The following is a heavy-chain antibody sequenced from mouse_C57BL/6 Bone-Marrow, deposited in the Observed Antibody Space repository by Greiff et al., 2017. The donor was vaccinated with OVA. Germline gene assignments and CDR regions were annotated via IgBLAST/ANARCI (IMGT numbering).Heavy chain of an antibody. V-gene: IGHV5-4*01. CDR3: ARFKGDFDD. CDR1: GFTFSSYA. CDR2: ISDGGRYT. J-gene: IGHJ1*03. Sequence: EVQLVESGGGLVKPGGSLKLSCAASGFTFSSYAMSWVRQTPEKRLEWVATISDGGRYTYYPDNVKGRVTIYRDNAKNNLYLQMSSLKSEDTAMYYCARFKGDFDDWGTGTTVTVSS.